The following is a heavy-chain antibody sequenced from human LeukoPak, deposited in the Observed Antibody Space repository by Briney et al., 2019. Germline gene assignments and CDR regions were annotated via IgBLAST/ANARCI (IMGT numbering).Heavy chain of an antibody. CDR1: GFTVSSNY. CDR3: AKDQRWLQLEDAFDI. D-gene: IGHD5-24*01. CDR2: ISGSSGST. J-gene: IGHJ3*02. Sequence: GGSLRLSCAAAGFTVSSNYMSWVRQAPGKGLEWVSAISGSSGSTYYADSVKGRFTISRDNSKNTLYLQMNSLRAEDMAVYYCAKDQRWLQLEDAFDIWGQGTMVTVSS. V-gene: IGHV3-23*01.